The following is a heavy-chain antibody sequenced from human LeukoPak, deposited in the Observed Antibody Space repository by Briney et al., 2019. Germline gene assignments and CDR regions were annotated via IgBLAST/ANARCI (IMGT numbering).Heavy chain of an antibody. J-gene: IGHJ4*02. CDR3: ARGYIDNLGYSPRSSFDS. CDR2: INSTSRSSYI. CDR1: GFRFSSYS. V-gene: IGHV3-21*01. Sequence: PGGSLTLPCAASGFRFSSYSMNWVRQAPGKGLEWVSSINSTSRSSYIFYAESVKGRFTISRDNTKNSLFLQMNSLVAEDTAVYYCARGYIDNLGYSPRSSFDSWGQGSLVTVSS. D-gene: IGHD3-22*01.